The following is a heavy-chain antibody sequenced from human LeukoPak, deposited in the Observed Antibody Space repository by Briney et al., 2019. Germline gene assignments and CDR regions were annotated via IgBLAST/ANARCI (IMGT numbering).Heavy chain of an antibody. D-gene: IGHD6-13*01. CDR2: ISSNGGST. V-gene: IGHV3-64D*06. Sequence: GGSLRLSCSASGFTFSSYAMHWVRQAPGKGLEYVSAISSNGGSTYYADSVKGRFTISRDNSKNTLYLQMSSLRAEDTAVYYCVKAPYRSSWYADYWGQGTLVTVSS. CDR1: GFTFSSYA. CDR3: VKAPYRSSWYADY. J-gene: IGHJ4*02.